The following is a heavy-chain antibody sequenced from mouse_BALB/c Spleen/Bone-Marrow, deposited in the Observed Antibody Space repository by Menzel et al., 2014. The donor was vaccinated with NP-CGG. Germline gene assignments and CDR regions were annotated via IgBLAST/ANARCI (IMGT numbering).Heavy chain of an antibody. CDR3: ARNYHGSSYYATDY. CDR2: IWSGGST. CDR1: GFSLTSYG. J-gene: IGHJ4*01. Sequence: VMLVESGPGLVQPSQSLSITCTVSGFSLTSYGVHWVRQSPGKGLEWLGVIWSGGSTDYNAAFISRLSISKDNSKSQVFFKMNSLQANDTAIYYCARNYHGSSYYATDYWGQGTSVTVSS. D-gene: IGHD1-1*01. V-gene: IGHV2-2*02.